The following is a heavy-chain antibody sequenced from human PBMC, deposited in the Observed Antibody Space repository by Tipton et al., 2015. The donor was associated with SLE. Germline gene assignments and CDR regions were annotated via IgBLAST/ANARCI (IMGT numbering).Heavy chain of an antibody. CDR1: GGSISSSSYY. V-gene: IGHV4-39*01. J-gene: IGHJ4*02. Sequence: TLSLTCTVSGGSISSSSYYWGWIRQPPGKGLEWIGSIYYSGSTYYNPSLKSRVTISVDTSKNPFSLKLSSGTAADTAVYYCARHDYGDYGYFDYWGQGTLVTVSS. CDR3: ARHDYGDYGYFDY. CDR2: IYYSGST. D-gene: IGHD4-17*01.